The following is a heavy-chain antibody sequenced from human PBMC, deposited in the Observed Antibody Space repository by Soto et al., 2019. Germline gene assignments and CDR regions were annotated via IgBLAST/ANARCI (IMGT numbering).Heavy chain of an antibody. J-gene: IGHJ6*02. Sequence: SQTLSLTCAISGDSVSSNSAAWNWIRQSPSRGLEWLGRTYYRSKWYNDYAVSVKSRITINPDTSKNQFSLQLNSVTPEDTAVYYCAREAELKGGVVYATEDYYYGMDVWGQGTTVTVSS. D-gene: IGHD2-8*02. V-gene: IGHV6-1*01. CDR2: TYYRSKWYN. CDR1: GDSVSSNSAA. CDR3: AREAELKGGVVYATEDYYYGMDV.